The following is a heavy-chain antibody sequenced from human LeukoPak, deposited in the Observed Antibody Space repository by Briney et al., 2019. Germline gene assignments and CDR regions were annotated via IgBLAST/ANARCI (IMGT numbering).Heavy chain of an antibody. CDR2: VSSSGSTI. V-gene: IGHV3-48*03. CDR1: GFTFSSYE. J-gene: IGHJ1*01. D-gene: IGHD3-22*01. CDR3: AKGYYDSSGYFEYFQH. Sequence: GGSLRLSCAASGFTFSSYEMNWVRQAPGKGLEWVSYVSSSGSTIYYADSVKGRFTISRDNSKNTLYLQMNSLRAEDTAVYYCAKGYYDSSGYFEYFQHWGQGTLVTVSS.